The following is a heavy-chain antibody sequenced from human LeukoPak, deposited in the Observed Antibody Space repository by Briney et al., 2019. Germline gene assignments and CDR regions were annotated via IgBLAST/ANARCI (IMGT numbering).Heavy chain of an antibody. V-gene: IGHV4-39*07. CDR3: ARSIVGSGSYYEYYYYYYMGV. D-gene: IGHD3-10*01. J-gene: IGHJ6*03. Sequence: PSETPSLTCTVSGGSISSSSYYWGWIRQPPGKGLEWIGSIYYSGSTYYNPSLKSRVTISVDTSKNQFSLKLSSVTAADTAVYYCARSIVGSGSYYEYYYYYYMGVWGKGTTVTVSS. CDR1: GGSISSSSYY. CDR2: IYYSGST.